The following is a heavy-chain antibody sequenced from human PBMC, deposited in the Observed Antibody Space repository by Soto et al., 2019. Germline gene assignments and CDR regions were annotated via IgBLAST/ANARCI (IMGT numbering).Heavy chain of an antibody. Sequence: SETLSLTCTVSGGSSISYDGSWIRQPPGKGLEWIGYIYYSGSTNYNPSLKSRVTISVDTSKNQFSLKLSSVTAADTAVYYCARGRIQLWYPFDYWGQGTLVTVSS. CDR1: GGSSISYD. D-gene: IGHD5-18*01. CDR2: IYYSGST. V-gene: IGHV4-59*01. J-gene: IGHJ4*02. CDR3: ARGRIQLWYPFDY.